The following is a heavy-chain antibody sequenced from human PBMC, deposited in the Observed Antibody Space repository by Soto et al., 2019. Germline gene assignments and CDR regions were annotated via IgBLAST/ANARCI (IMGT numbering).Heavy chain of an antibody. D-gene: IGHD3-10*01. CDR1: GGTFSSYA. J-gene: IGHJ4*02. CDR2: IIPIFGTA. Sequence: FSVKVYCKASGGTFSSYAISWVRQAPGQGLEWMGGIIPIFGTANYAQKFQGRVTITADESTNTAYMELSSLRSEDTAVYYCARSLRMVEGSFDYWGQGTLVTVSS. V-gene: IGHV1-69*13. CDR3: ARSLRMVEGSFDY.